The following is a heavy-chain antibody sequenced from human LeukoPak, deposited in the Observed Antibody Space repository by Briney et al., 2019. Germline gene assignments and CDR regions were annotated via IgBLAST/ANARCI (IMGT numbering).Heavy chain of an antibody. Sequence: SETLSLTCTVSGGPISITSYYWGWVRQPRGKGLEWIGSMFNSGSTYHNPSLKSRVTISIDTSKNQFSLKLSSVTAADTAVYYCARHRVFNWNHPIWFDPWGQGTLVTVSS. J-gene: IGHJ5*02. D-gene: IGHD1-14*01. V-gene: IGHV4-39*01. CDR2: MFNSGST. CDR3: ARHRVFNWNHPIWFDP. CDR1: GGPISITSYY.